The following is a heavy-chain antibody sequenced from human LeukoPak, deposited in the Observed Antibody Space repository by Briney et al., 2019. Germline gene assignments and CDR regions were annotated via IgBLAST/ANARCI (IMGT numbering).Heavy chain of an antibody. D-gene: IGHD3-10*01. V-gene: IGHV1-8*01. CDR3: ARGSEYYGSGSQGGPMFDY. CDR2: MNPNSGNT. J-gene: IGHJ4*02. CDR1: GYTFTSYD. Sequence: ASVKVSCTASGYTFTSYDINWVRQATGQGLEWMGWMNPNSGNTGYAQKFQGRVTMTRNTSISTAYMELSSLRSEDTAVYYCARGSEYYGSGSQGGPMFDYWGQGTLVTVSS.